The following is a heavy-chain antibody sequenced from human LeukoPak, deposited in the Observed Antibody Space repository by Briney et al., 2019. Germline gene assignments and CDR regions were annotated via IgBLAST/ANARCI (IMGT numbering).Heavy chain of an antibody. Sequence: GASVKVSCKSSGYTFTGYYMHWVRQAPGQGLERMGWINPNSGGTNYAQKFQGRVTMTRDTSISTAYMELSRLRSDDTAVYYCARGVGALCSGGSCYSDYYYMDVWGKGTTVTVSS. CDR2: INPNSGGT. V-gene: IGHV1-2*02. CDR1: GYTFTGYY. CDR3: ARGVGALCSGGSCYSDYYYMDV. J-gene: IGHJ6*03. D-gene: IGHD2-15*01.